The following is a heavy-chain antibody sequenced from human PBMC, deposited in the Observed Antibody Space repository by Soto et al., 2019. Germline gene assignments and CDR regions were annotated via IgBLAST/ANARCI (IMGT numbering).Heavy chain of an antibody. V-gene: IGHV3-30*03. D-gene: IGHD4-4*01. CDR3: ARSRDGYSFYFYYGMDG. J-gene: IGHJ6*02. CDR1: GFTFTNYD. CDR2: ILHDGSAE. Sequence: GGSLRPSCAASGFTFTNYDMHWVRQAPGKGLEWMALILHDGSAEYYADSVKGRFTISRDNSKNTLYLQMNSLRAEDTAVYYCARSRDGYSFYFYYGMDGWGQGTTVTVSS.